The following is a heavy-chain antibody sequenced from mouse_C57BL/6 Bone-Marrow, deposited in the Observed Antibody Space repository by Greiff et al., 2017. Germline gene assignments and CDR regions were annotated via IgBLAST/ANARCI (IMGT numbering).Heavy chain of an antibody. Sequence: QVQLQQSGAELARPGASVKLSCKASGYTFTSYGISWVKQRTGQGLEWIGEIYPRSGNTYYNEKFKGKATLTADKSSSTAYMELRSLTSEDSAVYFCARWGVVATLYYFYYWGQGTTLTVSS. CDR2: IYPRSGNT. CDR3: ARWGVVATLYYFYY. CDR1: GYTFTSYG. J-gene: IGHJ2*01. D-gene: IGHD1-1*01. V-gene: IGHV1-81*01.